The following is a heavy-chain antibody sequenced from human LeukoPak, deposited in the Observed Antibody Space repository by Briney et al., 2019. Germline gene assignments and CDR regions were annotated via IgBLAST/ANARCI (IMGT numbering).Heavy chain of an antibody. V-gene: IGHV1-2*02. CDR1: GYTFTGYY. D-gene: IGHD4-17*01. CDR3: ARSSHDYGDFAFDY. CDR2: INPNSGGT. J-gene: IGHJ4*02. Sequence: RASVKVSCKASGYTFTGYYMHWVRQAPGQGLEWMGWINPNSGGTNYAQKFQGRVTMTRDTSISTAYMELSRLRSDDTAVYYCARSSHDYGDFAFDYWGQGTLVTVSS.